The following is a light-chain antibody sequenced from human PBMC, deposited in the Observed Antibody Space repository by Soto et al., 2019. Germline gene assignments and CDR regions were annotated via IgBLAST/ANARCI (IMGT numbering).Light chain of an antibody. CDR3: QKYSIVPV. CDR1: PGIRNY. J-gene: IGKJ3*01. V-gene: IGKV1-27*01. Sequence: DIQMTQSPTPLSASVGDRVPITCRASPGIRNYVALYQQIPGKAPKLLMYAASTLQSGVPSRFSGSGSGTDVTLTINGRQPEDVSTYSCQKYSIVPVFGPGTKVELK. CDR2: AAS.